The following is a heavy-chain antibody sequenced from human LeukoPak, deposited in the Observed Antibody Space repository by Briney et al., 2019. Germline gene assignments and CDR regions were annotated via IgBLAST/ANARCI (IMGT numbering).Heavy chain of an antibody. CDR2: IKQDGSEK. Sequence: GGSLRLSCAASGFTFSTYWMTWVRQAPGKGLEWVANIKQDGSEKYYVDSVKGQFTISRDNAKNSLYLQMNSLRAEDTAVYYCARGSPYFYGTDLDYWGQGTLVTVSS. V-gene: IGHV3-7*01. D-gene: IGHD3-10*01. CDR1: GFTFSTYW. J-gene: IGHJ4*02. CDR3: ARGSPYFYGTDLDY.